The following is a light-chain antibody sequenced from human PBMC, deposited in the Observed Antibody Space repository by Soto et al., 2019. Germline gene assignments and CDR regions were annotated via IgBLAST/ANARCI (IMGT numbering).Light chain of an antibody. J-gene: IGLJ2*01. CDR1: SSDVGGYNY. V-gene: IGLV2-14*01. Sequence: QSALTQPASVSGSPGQSITISCTGTSSDVGGYNYVSWYQQHSGKAPKLMIYDVSNRPSGVSNHFSGSKSGNTASLTISGLQAEDEADYYCSSDTSSSVVFGGGTKLTVL. CDR2: DVS. CDR3: SSDTSSSVV.